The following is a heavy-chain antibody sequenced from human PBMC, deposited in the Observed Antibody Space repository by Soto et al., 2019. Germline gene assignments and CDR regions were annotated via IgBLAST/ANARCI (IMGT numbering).Heavy chain of an antibody. CDR1: GGTFSSYA. D-gene: IGHD1-26*01. J-gene: IGHJ6*02. V-gene: IGHV1-69*06. Sequence: QVQLVQSGAEVKKPGSSVKVSCKASGGTFSSYAISWVRQAPGQGLEWMGGIIPIFGTANYAQKFQGRVKNTADKSTSKAYMELSSLRSEDTAVYYCARHSRVSGHYYYGMDVWGQGTTVPVPS. CDR3: ARHSRVSGHYYYGMDV. CDR2: IIPIFGTA.